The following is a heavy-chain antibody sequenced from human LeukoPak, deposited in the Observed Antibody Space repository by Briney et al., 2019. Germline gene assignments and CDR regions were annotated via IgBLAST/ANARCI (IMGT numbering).Heavy chain of an antibody. J-gene: IGHJ4*02. CDR3: ARGSYSGYDWFDY. CDR2: IYYSGST. V-gene: IGHV4-39*07. D-gene: IGHD5-12*01. CDR1: GGSISSSSYY. Sequence: SETLSLTCTVSGGSISSSSYYWGWIRQPPGKGLEWIGSIYYSGSTYYNPFLKSRVTISVDTSKNQFSLKLSSVTAADTAVYYCARGSYSGYDWFDYWGQGTLVTVSS.